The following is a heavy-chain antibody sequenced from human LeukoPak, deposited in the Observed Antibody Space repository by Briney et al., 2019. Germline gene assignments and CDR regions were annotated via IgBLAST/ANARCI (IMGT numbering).Heavy chain of an antibody. CDR2: INHSGST. CDR1: GGSFSDYY. D-gene: IGHD7-27*01. J-gene: IGHJ2*01. Sequence: SETLSLTCAVYGGSFSDYYWSWIRQPPGKGLEWIGEINHSGSTNYNPSLKSRVTISVDTSKNQFYLKLSSVTAADTSVYYCARVGNTAYWCFDLWGRGTLVTVSS. V-gene: IGHV4-34*01. CDR3: ARVGNTAYWCFDL.